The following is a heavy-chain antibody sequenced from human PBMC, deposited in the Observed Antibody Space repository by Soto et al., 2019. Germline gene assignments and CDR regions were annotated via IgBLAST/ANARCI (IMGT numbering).Heavy chain of an antibody. V-gene: IGHV5-51*01. CDR1: GYIFTNYW. CDR2: NWPGHSNP. D-gene: IGHD6-13*01. Sequence: GASLKISCKGSGYIFTNYWIAWVRQMPGKGLKWMGINWPGHSNPKYSPSFEGHVTISADDSISTAYLQWRSLEGSDSAMYYCARQGSAPYGSTWYCDYWGQGTRVTVSS. CDR3: ARQGSAPYGSTWYCDY. J-gene: IGHJ4*02.